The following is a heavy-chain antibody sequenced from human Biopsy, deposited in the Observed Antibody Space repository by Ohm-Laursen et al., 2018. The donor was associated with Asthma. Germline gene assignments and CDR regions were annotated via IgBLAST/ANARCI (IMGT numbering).Heavy chain of an antibody. CDR1: GYTFINYA. CDR3: AESDYYGSGYYYGMDV. D-gene: IGHD3-10*01. Sequence: ASVKVSCKASGYTFINYAIRWVRQAPGQRLEWMGWINAGNGNTKYSQKFQGRVTITRDTSASTAYMDLSSLRSEDTAVYYCAESDYYGSGYYYGMDVWGQGTTVTVSS. CDR2: INAGNGNT. J-gene: IGHJ6*02. V-gene: IGHV1-3*01.